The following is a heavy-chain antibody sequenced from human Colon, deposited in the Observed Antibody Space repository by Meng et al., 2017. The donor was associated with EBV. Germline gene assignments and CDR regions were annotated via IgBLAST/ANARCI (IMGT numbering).Heavy chain of an antibody. CDR3: ARVPTTGYKDH. CDR2: VSHPGSA. CDR1: VGSLRCYV. D-gene: IGHD3-9*01. Sequence: VLIHQLGAVLLKPSWPIALTCTVNVGSLRCYVWGWVRQPPGKGMEWIGEVSHPGSANYNPSLKSRVTISVDASEKQFSLRLTSVTAADSAVYYCARVPTTGYKDHWGQGTLVTVSS. V-gene: IGHV4-34*01. J-gene: IGHJ4*02.